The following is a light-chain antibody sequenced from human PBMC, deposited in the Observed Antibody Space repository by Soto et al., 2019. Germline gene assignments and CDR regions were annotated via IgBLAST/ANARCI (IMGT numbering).Light chain of an antibody. CDR3: VLYMGSGIWV. CDR2: STN. J-gene: IGLJ3*02. Sequence: QTVVTQEPSFSVSPGRTVTLTCGLSSGSVSTSYYPSWYQQNPGQAPRTLIYSTNTRSSGVPDRFSGSILGNKAALTITGAQSDDESDYCCVLYMGSGIWVFGGGTKLTV. V-gene: IGLV8-61*01. CDR1: SGSVSTSYY.